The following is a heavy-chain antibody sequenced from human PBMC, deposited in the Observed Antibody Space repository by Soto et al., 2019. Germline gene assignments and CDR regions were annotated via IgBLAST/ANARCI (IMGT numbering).Heavy chain of an antibody. CDR3: AKPLATDFDY. CDR2: ISTTGSST. J-gene: IGHJ4*02. CDR1: GFTFSSHA. V-gene: IGHV3-23*01. Sequence: GGSLRLSCAASGFTFSSHAVSWVRQAPGKGLEWVSSISTTGSSTYYADSVKGRFTISRDNSKNTLYLQMGSLRDEDTAVYYCAKPLATDFDYWGQGTLVTVSS.